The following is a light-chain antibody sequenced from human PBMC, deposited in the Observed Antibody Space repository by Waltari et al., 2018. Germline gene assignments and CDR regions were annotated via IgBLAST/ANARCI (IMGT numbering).Light chain of an antibody. CDR2: RNN. J-gene: IGLJ3*02. V-gene: IGLV1-47*01. CDR1: SPKIGSNY. CDR3: AAWDDSLSRWL. Sequence: QSVPTQPPSASGTPGQRVTISCSGRSPKIGSNYVYWYQHVPGAAPKLLIYRNNQRPSGVPDRFSGSKSGTSASLAISGLRSEDEADYYCAAWDDSLSRWLLGGGTKLTVL.